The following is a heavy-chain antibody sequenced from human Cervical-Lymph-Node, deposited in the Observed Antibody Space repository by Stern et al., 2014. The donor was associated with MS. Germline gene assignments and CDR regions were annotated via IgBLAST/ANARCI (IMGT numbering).Heavy chain of an antibody. CDR2: IFSNDEK. Sequence: QVTLRESGPVLVKPTETLTLTCTVSGFSLSNPRMGVSWIRQPPGKALEWLGTIFSNDEKSYSTSLKSRLTISKDTSKSQVVLTMTNMDPVDTATYYCARLGYCTGGSCQNWFDPWGQGTLVTVSS. J-gene: IGHJ5*02. CDR1: GFSLSNPRMG. CDR3: ARLGYCTGGSCQNWFDP. D-gene: IGHD2-15*01. V-gene: IGHV2-26*01.